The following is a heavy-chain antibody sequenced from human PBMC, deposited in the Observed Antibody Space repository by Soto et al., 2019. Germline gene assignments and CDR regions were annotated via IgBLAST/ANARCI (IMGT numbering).Heavy chain of an antibody. D-gene: IGHD3-22*01. CDR1: GYIFTSYW. V-gene: IGHV5-10-1*01. CDR3: ARHHRAYYYDSSGLNWFDP. CDR2: IDPSDSYT. J-gene: IGHJ5*02. Sequence: GESLKISCKGSGYIFTSYWISCFLQMLVKVQQWMGRIDPSDSYTNYSPSFQGHVTISADKSISTAYLQWSSLKASDTAMYYCARHHRAYYYDSSGLNWFDPWGQGTLVTVSS.